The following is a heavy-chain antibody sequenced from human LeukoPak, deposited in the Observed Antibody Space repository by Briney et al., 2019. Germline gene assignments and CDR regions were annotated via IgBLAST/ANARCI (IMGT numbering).Heavy chain of an antibody. CDR1: GYTFSSYA. J-gene: IGHJ3*02. CDR2: ISGSGGST. Sequence: ASVKVSCKASGYTFSSYAMSWVRQAPGKGLEWVSAISGSGGSTYYADSVKGRFTISRDNSKNTLYLQMNSLRAEDTAVYYCAKHLDCSSTSCYFWNAFDIWGQGTMVTVSS. V-gene: IGHV3-23*01. D-gene: IGHD2-2*01. CDR3: AKHLDCSSTSCYFWNAFDI.